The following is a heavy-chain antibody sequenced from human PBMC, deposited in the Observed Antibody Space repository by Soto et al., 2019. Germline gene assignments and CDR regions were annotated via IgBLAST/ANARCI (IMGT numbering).Heavy chain of an antibody. Sequence: GGSLRLSCAASGFPFSFYSMHWVRQAPGKGLEWISYITSTSSAINYADSVRGRFTISRDNAKNTLYLQMNSLRAEDTAVYYCAKGWDHFDYWGQGTLVTVSS. V-gene: IGHV3-48*04. CDR3: AKGWDHFDY. CDR2: ITSTSSAI. CDR1: GFPFSFYS. D-gene: IGHD1-26*01. J-gene: IGHJ4*02.